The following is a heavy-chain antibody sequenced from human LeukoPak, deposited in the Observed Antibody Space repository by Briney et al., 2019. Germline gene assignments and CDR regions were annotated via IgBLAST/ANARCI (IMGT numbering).Heavy chain of an antibody. CDR1: GDSVSSNSAA. Sequence: SQTLPLTCAISGDSVSSNSAAWNWIRQSPSRGLEWLGRTYYRSKWYNDYAVSVKSRITINPDTSKNHFSLQLNSVTPEDTGVYYCARGYRSSWLLYYFDYWGQGTLVTVSS. CDR3: ARGYRSSWLLYYFDY. D-gene: IGHD6-13*01. CDR2: TYYRSKWYN. V-gene: IGHV6-1*01. J-gene: IGHJ4*02.